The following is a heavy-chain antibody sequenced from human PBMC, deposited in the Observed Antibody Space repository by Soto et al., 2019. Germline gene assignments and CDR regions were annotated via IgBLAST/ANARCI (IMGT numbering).Heavy chain of an antibody. CDR2: IIPIFGTA. J-gene: IGHJ4*02. CDR3: ASAPYYYDGSGSGPPFDY. D-gene: IGHD3-22*01. CDR1: GGTFSSYA. V-gene: IGHV1-69*13. Sequence: SVKVSCKASGGTFSSYAISWVRQAPGQGLEWMGGIIPIFGTANYAQKFQGRVTITADESTSTAYMELSSLRSEDTAVYYCASAPYYYDGSGSGPPFDYWGQGTLVTVSS.